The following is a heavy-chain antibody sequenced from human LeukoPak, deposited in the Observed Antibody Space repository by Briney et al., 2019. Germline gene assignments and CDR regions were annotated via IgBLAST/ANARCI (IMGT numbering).Heavy chain of an antibody. CDR3: AKAKSSVVVTAPFDY. Sequence: GGSLRLSCAASGFTFDDYAMHWVRQAPGKGLEWVSLISGDGGSTYYADSVKGRFTISRDNSKNSLYLQMYSLRTEDTALYYCAKAKSSVVVTAPFDYWGQGTLVTVSS. CDR2: ISGDGGST. V-gene: IGHV3-43*02. D-gene: IGHD2-21*02. J-gene: IGHJ4*02. CDR1: GFTFDDYA.